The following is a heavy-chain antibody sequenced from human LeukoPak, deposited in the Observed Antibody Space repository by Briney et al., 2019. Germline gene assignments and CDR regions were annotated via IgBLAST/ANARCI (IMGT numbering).Heavy chain of an antibody. CDR2: IKQDGSER. CDR1: KFFFHGYW. J-gene: IGHJ4*02. CDR3: ARLNFWSNSYAAPFDS. D-gene: IGHD3-16*01. V-gene: IGHV3-7*01. Sequence: PGGSLRLSCAASKFFFHGYWMSWVRQAPGKGLEWVANIKQDGSERYYMDSVKGRFTISRDNAKNLLFLQMNSLRPDDTAVYYCARLNFWSNSYAAPFDSWGQGSLVTVSS.